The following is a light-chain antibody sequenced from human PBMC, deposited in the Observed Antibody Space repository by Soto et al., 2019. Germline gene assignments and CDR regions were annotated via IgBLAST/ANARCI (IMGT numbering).Light chain of an antibody. V-gene: IGKV1-33*01. CDR1: QDISNY. J-gene: IGKJ4*01. CDR3: EQEDNLPL. CDR2: DAS. Sequence: DIQMTQSPSSLSASVGDRVTITCQASQDISNYLNWYQQKPGKAPKLLIYDASNLETGVPSRYSGSGSGTDFTFTISSLQPEDIATYYCEQEDNLPLFGGGTKVEI.